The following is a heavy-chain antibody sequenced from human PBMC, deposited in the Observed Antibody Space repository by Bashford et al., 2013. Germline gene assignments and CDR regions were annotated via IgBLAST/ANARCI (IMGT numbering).Heavy chain of an antibody. Sequence: VASVKVSCKASGGTFSSYAISWVRQAPGQGLEWMGRIIPILGIANYAQKFQGRVTITADKSTSTAYMELSSLRSEDTAVYYCARDVPGIAVAGTGGVSYYFDYWGQGTLVTVSS. CDR3: ARDVPGIAVAGTGGVSYYFDY. J-gene: IGHJ4*02. V-gene: IGHV1-69*04. D-gene: IGHD6-19*01. CDR1: GGTFSSYA. CDR2: IIPILGIA.